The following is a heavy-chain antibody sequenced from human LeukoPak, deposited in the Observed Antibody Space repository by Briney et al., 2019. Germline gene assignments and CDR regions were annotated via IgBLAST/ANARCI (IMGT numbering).Heavy chain of an antibody. CDR1: GFTFSSYA. V-gene: IGHV3-23*01. CDR2: ISGSGGST. Sequence: PGGSLRLSCAASGFTFSSYAMSWVRQAPGKGLEWVSAISGSGGSTYYADSVKGRFTISRDNSKNTLYLQMNSLRAEDTAVYYCAKGRAYCSGGSCYLDDAFDIWGQGTMVTVSS. CDR3: AKGRAYCSGGSCYLDDAFDI. J-gene: IGHJ3*02. D-gene: IGHD2-15*01.